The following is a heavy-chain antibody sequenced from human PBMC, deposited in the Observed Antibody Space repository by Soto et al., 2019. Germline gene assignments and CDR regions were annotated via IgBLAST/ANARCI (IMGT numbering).Heavy chain of an antibody. Sequence: GGSLRLSCVASGFTFSSYGMHWVRQAPGKGLEWVAVIWYDGSNKYYADSVKGRFTISRDNSKNTLYLQMNSLRAEDTAVYYCARDSGYCSGGSCYPDAFDIWGQGTMVTVSS. J-gene: IGHJ3*02. D-gene: IGHD2-15*01. V-gene: IGHV3-33*01. CDR1: GFTFSSYG. CDR2: IWYDGSNK. CDR3: ARDSGYCSGGSCYPDAFDI.